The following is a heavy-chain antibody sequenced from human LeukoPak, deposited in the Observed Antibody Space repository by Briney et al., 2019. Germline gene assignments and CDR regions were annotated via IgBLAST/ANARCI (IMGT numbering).Heavy chain of an antibody. CDR2: ISSSGSTI. J-gene: IGHJ6*02. CDR1: GFTFSDYY. V-gene: IGHV3-11*01. D-gene: IGHD3-10*01. CDR3: ARVGDVSANLNGMDV. Sequence: PGGSLRLSCAASGFTFSDYYMSWIRQAPGKGLEWVSYISSSGSTIYYADSVKGRFTISRDNAKNSLCLQMNSLRAEDTAVYYCARVGDVSANLNGMDVWGQGTTVTVSS.